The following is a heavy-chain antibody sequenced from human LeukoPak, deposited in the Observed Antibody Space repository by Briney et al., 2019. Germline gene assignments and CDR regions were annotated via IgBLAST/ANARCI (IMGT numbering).Heavy chain of an antibody. CDR2: IYYSGST. J-gene: IGHJ4*02. Sequence: SETLSLTCTVSGGSISSYYWGWIRQPTGKGLEWIGSIYYSGSTYYNPSLKSRVTISVDTSKNQFSLKLSSVTAADTAVYYCARDTAMVKGEVYWGQGTLVTVSS. D-gene: IGHD5-18*01. CDR1: GGSISSYY. CDR3: ARDTAMVKGEVY. V-gene: IGHV4-39*07.